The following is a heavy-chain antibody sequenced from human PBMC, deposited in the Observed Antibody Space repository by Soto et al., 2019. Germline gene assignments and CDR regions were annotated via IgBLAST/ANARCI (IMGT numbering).Heavy chain of an antibody. D-gene: IGHD3-10*01. Sequence: QVQLVESGGGVVQPGRSLRLSCAASGFTFSSYGMHWVRQAPGKGLEWVAVIWYDGSNKYYADSVKGRFTISRDNSKNTLYLQMNSLRAEDTAVYYCARGRLVRGLGQYYYGMDVWGQGTTVTVSS. CDR2: IWYDGSNK. J-gene: IGHJ6*02. CDR3: ARGRLVRGLGQYYYGMDV. CDR1: GFTFSSYG. V-gene: IGHV3-33*01.